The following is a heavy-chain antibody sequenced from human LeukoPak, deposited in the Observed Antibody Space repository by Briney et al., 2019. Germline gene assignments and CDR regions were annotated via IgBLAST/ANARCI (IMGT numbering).Heavy chain of an antibody. J-gene: IGHJ6*02. V-gene: IGHV1-8*01. D-gene: IGHD3-10*01. CDR1: GYTFTSYD. CDR3: ARGGSYYSAPYYYGMDV. Sequence: ASVKVSCKASGYTFTSYDINWVRQATGQGLEWMGWMNPNSGNTGYAQKFQGRVTMTRNTSISTAYMELSSLRSEDTAVYYCARGGSYYSAPYYYGMDVWGQGTTVTVSS. CDR2: MNPNSGNT.